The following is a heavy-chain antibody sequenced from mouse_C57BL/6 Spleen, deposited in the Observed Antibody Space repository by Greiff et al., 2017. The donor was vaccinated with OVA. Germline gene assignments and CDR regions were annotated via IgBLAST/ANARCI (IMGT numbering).Heavy chain of an antibody. CDR2: INPNNGGT. V-gene: IGHV1-26*01. CDR1: GYTFTDSY. Sequence: VQLQQSGPELVKPGASVKISCKASGYTFTDSYMNWVKQSHGKSLEWIGDINPNNGGTSYNQKFKGKATLTVDKSSSTAYMELRSLTSEDSAVYYCARSKSNWYFDVWGTGTTVTVSS. J-gene: IGHJ1*03. D-gene: IGHD5-1*01. CDR3: ARSKSNWYFDV.